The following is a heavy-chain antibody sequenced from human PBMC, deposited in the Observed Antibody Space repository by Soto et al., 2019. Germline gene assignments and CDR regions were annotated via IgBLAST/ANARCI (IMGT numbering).Heavy chain of an antibody. CDR2: ISGSSGFI. V-gene: IGHV3-21*01. CDR3: ARHGKPGVGEWYFDF. J-gene: IGHJ4*02. Sequence: EVQLVESGGGLVKPAGSLGLSCAASGFTFIGYTMNWFRQVPGKGREWVSSISGSSGFIYYTDSVKGRFTISRDNARNALYLQMNSLRAEDTAVYYCARHGKPGVGEWYFDFWGQGALVTVSS. CDR1: GFTFIGYT. D-gene: IGHD3-10*01.